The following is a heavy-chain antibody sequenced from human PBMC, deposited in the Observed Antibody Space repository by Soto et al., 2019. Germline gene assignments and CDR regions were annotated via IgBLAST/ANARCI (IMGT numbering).Heavy chain of an antibody. V-gene: IGHV4-4*08. CDR3: AKSSIEPRLFMYPFDS. D-gene: IGHD6-6*01. CDR2: IYNSVST. Sequence: SETLSLTCSVSGDSISNSYWSWIRQPPGKGLEWIAIIYNSVSTNYNPSLKSRVTISVDTSKNQFSLRLTSVTAADTAVYYCAKSSIEPRLFMYPFDSWGLGTLVTVSS. CDR1: GDSISNSY. J-gene: IGHJ4*02.